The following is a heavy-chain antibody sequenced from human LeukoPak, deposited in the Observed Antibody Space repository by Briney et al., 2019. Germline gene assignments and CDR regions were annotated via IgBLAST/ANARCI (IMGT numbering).Heavy chain of an antibody. D-gene: IGHD3-22*01. Sequence: SETLSLTCTVSGGSISSSSYYWGWIRQPPGKGLEWIGCIYDSGSTYYNPSLKSRVTISVDTSKNQFSLKLSSVTAADTAVYYCARDEYQSDYDNRGAAFDIWGQGTMVTVSS. J-gene: IGHJ3*02. V-gene: IGHV4-39*07. CDR1: GGSISSSSYY. CDR2: IYDSGST. CDR3: ARDEYQSDYDNRGAAFDI.